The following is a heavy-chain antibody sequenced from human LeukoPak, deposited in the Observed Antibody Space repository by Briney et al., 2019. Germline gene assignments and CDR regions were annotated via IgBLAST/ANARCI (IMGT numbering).Heavy chain of an antibody. CDR1: EFSASNYW. D-gene: IGHD6-13*01. CDR2: IKQDGSQE. Sequence: GGSLRLSCVVSEFSASNYWMSWVRQSPGKGLEWVANIKQDGSQENYVDSVKGRFTISRDNAKNSVYLQMNGLLVEDTAVYYCVREWAGGLAAAGTRIEGSYWGQATQVIVSS. V-gene: IGHV3-7*01. J-gene: IGHJ4*02. CDR3: VREWAGGLAAAGTRIEGSY.